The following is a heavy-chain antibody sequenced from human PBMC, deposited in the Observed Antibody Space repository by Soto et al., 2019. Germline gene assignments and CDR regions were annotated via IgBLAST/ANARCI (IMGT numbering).Heavy chain of an antibody. D-gene: IGHD3-10*01. V-gene: IGHV2-5*02. CDR1: GFSLSTSGVG. CDR3: AHILLLARGVAKFDY. CDR2: IYWDDDK. Sequence: GPTLVNPTQTLTLTCTFSGFSLSTSGVGVGWIRQPPGKALEWLALIYWDDDKRYSPSLKSRLTITKDTSKNQVVLTMTNMDPVDTASYYCAHILLLARGVAKFDYWGQGTLVTVSS. J-gene: IGHJ4*02.